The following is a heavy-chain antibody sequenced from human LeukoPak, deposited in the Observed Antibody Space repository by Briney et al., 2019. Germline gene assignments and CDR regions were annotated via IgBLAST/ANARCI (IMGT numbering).Heavy chain of an antibody. CDR2: IYPGDSDT. J-gene: IGHJ4*02. V-gene: IGHV5-51*01. CDR3: ARAPYYYASGARQFDY. D-gene: IGHD3-10*01. Sequence: GESPKISCKSSGYRFTSFWIGWVRQMPGKGLEWMGIIYPGDSDTRYSPSSQGQVTISADKSISTAYLQWSSLKASDTAMYYCARAPYYYASGARQFDYWGQGTLVTVSS. CDR1: GYRFTSFW.